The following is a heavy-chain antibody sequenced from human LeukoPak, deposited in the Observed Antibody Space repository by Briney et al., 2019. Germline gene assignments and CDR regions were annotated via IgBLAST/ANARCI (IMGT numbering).Heavy chain of an antibody. J-gene: IGHJ4*02. CDR3: ARAEYSSSWYPGY. V-gene: IGHV3-30*04. CDR1: GFTFSSYA. CDR2: ISYDGSNK. Sequence: PGGSLRLSCAASGFTFSSYAMHWVRQAPGKGLEWVAVISYDGSNKYYADSVKGRFTISRDNSKNTLYLQMNSLRAEDTAVYYCARAEYSSSWYPGYWGQGTLVTVSS. D-gene: IGHD6-13*01.